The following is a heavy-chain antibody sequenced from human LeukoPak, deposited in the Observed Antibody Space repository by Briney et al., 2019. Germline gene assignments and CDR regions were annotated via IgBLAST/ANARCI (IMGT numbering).Heavy chain of an antibody. CDR1: GFTFSSYS. J-gene: IGHJ3*02. CDR2: ISSSSSYI. D-gene: IGHD6-19*01. CDR3: ARTIPGIALPGTGAFDI. V-gene: IGHV3-21*01. Sequence: NSGGSLRLSCAASGFTFSSYSMNWVRQAPGKGLEWVSSISSSSSYIYYADSVKGRFTISRDNAKNSLFLQMNSLRAEDTAVYYCARTIPGIALPGTGAFDIWGQGTMVTVSS.